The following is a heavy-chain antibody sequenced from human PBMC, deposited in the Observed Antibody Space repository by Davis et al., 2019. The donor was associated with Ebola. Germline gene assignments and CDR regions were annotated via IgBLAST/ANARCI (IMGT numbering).Heavy chain of an antibody. CDR3: ARHKGDYVSGRFDY. CDR1: GGSISSYY. D-gene: IGHD4-17*01. Sequence: SETLSLTCTVSGGSISSYYWSWIRQPPGKGLEWIGSIYYSGSTYYNPSLKSRVTISVDTSKNQFSLKLSSVTAADTAVYYCARHKGDYVSGRFDYWGQGTLVTVSS. J-gene: IGHJ4*02. CDR2: IYYSGST. V-gene: IGHV4-39*01.